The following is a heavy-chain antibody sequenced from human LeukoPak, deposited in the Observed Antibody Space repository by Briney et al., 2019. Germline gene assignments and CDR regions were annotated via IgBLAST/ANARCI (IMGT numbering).Heavy chain of an antibody. V-gene: IGHV4-34*01. CDR2: INHSGRT. J-gene: IGHJ4*02. CDR3: ARGVSLEY. Sequence: PSETLSLTCAVHGGSFSGYYWNWIRQPPGKGLEWIGEINHSGRTNYNPSLKSRITISGDTSKNQFSLRLTSVTAADTGVYYCARGVSLEYWGQGTLVTVSS. CDR1: GGSFSGYY. D-gene: IGHD1-1*01.